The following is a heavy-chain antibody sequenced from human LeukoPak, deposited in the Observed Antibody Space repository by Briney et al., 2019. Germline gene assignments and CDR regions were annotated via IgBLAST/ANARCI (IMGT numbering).Heavy chain of an antibody. D-gene: IGHD2-15*01. J-gene: IGHJ6*02. CDR3: ARGLGYCSGGSCYNYYYYGMDV. CDR1: GYTFTSYG. V-gene: IGHV1-18*01. Sequence: APVKVSCKASGYTFTSYGISWVRQAPGQGLEWMGWISAYNGNTNYAQKLQGRVTMTTDTSTSTAYMELRSLRSDDTAVYYCARGLGYCSGGSCYNYYYYGMDVWGQGTTVTVSS. CDR2: ISAYNGNT.